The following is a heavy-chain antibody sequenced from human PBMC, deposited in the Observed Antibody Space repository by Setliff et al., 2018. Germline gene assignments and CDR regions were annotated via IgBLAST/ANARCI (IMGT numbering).Heavy chain of an antibody. J-gene: IGHJ6*02. D-gene: IGHD6-19*01. Sequence: GASVKVSCKASGGTFSSYAISWVRQAPGQGLEWMGGIIPIFGTANYAQKFQGRVTITTDESTSTAYMELRSLRSDDTAVYYCARERGIAVAGSDYYGMDVWGQGTTVTVSS. CDR1: GGTFSSYA. CDR3: ARERGIAVAGSDYYGMDV. V-gene: IGHV1-69*05. CDR2: IIPIFGTA.